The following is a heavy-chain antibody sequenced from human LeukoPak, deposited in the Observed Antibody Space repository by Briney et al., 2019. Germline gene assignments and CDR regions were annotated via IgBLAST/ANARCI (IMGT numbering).Heavy chain of an antibody. Sequence: SVKVSCKASRGTFSSYAISWVRQAPGQGLEWMGGIIPIFGTANYAQKFQGRVTITADESTSTAYMELSSLRPEDTAVYYCARDRPGRYCSSTSCYAASPFDPWGQGTLVIVSS. CDR3: ARDRPGRYCSSTSCYAASPFDP. V-gene: IGHV1-69*13. J-gene: IGHJ5*02. CDR1: RGTFSSYA. D-gene: IGHD2-2*01. CDR2: IIPIFGTA.